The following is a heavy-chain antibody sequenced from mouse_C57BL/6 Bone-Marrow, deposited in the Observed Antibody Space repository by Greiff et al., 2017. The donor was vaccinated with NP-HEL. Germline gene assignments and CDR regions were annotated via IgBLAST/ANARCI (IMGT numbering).Heavy chain of an antibody. V-gene: IGHV5-17*01. D-gene: IGHD3-2*02. CDR1: GFPFSDYG. CDR3: ARPRLSAWFAY. J-gene: IGHJ3*01. Sequence: DVKLVESGGGLVKPGGSLKLSCAASGFPFSDYGMHWVRQAPEKGLEWVAYISSGSSTIYSADTVKGRFTISRDNAKNTLSLQMTSLRSEDTAMYYCARPRLSAWFAYWGQGTLVTVSA. CDR2: ISSGSSTI.